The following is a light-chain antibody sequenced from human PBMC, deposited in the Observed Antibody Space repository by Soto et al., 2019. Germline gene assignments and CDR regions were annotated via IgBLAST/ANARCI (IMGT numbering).Light chain of an antibody. V-gene: IGKV3-11*01. CDR3: QQRSDWPST. CDR2: DSS. CDR1: QSVGTY. Sequence: EIVLTQSPATLSLSPGERATLSCRASQSVGTYFAWYQQKPGQAPRLLIYDSSNRATGIPARFSGSGSGTDFPLTISSLEPEDFAVYDCQQRSDWPSTFGGGTKVEIK. J-gene: IGKJ4*01.